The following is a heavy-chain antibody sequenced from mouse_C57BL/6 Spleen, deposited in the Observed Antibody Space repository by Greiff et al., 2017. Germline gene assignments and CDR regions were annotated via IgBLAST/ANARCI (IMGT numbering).Heavy chain of an antibody. CDR2: INPNYGTT. CDR3: ARSPITTVVAKTSYFDV. J-gene: IGHJ1*03. Sequence: VQLQQSGPELVKPGASVKISCKASGYSFTDYNMNWVKQSNGKSLEWIGVINPNYGTTSYNQKFKGKATLTVDQSSSTAYMQLNSLTSEDASFYYCARSPITTVVAKTSYFDVWGTGTTVTVSS. CDR1: GYSFTDYN. V-gene: IGHV1-39*01. D-gene: IGHD1-1*01.